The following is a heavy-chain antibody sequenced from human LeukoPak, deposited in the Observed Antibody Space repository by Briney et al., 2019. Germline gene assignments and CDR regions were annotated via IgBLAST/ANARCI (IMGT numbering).Heavy chain of an antibody. V-gene: IGHV3-49*04. CDR3: TRDCSGGSCWGDAFDI. CDR2: IRSKAYGGIT. CDR1: GFTFGDYA. J-gene: IGHJ3*02. Sequence: GGSLRLSCIASGFTFGDYAMSWVRQAPGKGLEWVGFIRSKAYGGITEYAASVKSRFSISRDDSKSIAYLQMNSLRTEDTAVFYCTRDCSGGSCWGDAFDIWGQGTMVTVSS. D-gene: IGHD2-15*01.